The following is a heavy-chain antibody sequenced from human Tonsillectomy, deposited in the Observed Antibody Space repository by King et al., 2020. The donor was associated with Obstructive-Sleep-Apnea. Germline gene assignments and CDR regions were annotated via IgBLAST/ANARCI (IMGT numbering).Heavy chain of an antibody. CDR2: IYYSGST. Sequence: QLQESGPGLVKPSETLSLTCTVSGGSISSYYWSWIRQPPGKGLEWIGYIYYSGSTNYNPSLKSRVTISVDTSKNQFSLKLSSVTAADTAVYYCARYSYGYPFDYWGQGTLVTVSS. J-gene: IGHJ4*02. CDR1: GGSISSYY. D-gene: IGHD5-18*01. V-gene: IGHV4-59*08. CDR3: ARYSYGYPFDY.